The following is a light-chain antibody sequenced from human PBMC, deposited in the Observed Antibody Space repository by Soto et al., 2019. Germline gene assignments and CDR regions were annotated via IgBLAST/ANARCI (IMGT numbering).Light chain of an antibody. Sequence: DIVMTQSPDSLAVSLGERATINCKSSQSVLYSSNNKNYLAWYQQKPGQPPKLLIYWASTRESGVPDRFSGSGSGADFTLTSSRLQAEDVAVYYCQQYYSTRTFGLGTKGEIK. CDR2: WAS. CDR3: QQYYSTRT. V-gene: IGKV4-1*01. J-gene: IGKJ1*01. CDR1: QSVLYSSNNKNY.